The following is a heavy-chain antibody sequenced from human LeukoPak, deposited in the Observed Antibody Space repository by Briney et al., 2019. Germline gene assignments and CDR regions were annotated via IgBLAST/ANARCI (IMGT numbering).Heavy chain of an antibody. D-gene: IGHD6-19*01. CDR3: TRSSSGWYSDY. CDR2: IRSKAYGGTT. Sequence: GGSLRLSRTASGFTFGDYGMSWVRQAPGKGLEWVGFIRSKAYGGTTEYAASVKGRFIISRDDFKSIAYLQMNSLKTEDTAVYYCTRSSSGWYSDYWGQGTLVTVSS. V-gene: IGHV3-49*04. CDR1: GFTFGDYG. J-gene: IGHJ4*02.